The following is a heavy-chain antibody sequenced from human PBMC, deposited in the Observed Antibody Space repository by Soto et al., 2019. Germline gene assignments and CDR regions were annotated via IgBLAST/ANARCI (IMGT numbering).Heavy chain of an antibody. CDR2: MSSRSDYI. CDR3: ATEVVFGFDY. V-gene: IGHV3-21*01. D-gene: IGHD3-10*01. CDR1: GFIFSSYS. Sequence: PGGSLRLSCAASGFIFSSYSMNWVRQAPGKGLEWISSMSSRSDYIYYADSLKGRFTISRDNAKNSLYLQMNSLRADDTAVYYWATEVVFGFDYGGQGPPVT. J-gene: IGHJ4*02.